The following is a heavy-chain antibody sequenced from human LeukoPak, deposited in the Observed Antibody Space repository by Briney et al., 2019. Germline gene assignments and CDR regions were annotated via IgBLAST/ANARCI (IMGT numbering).Heavy chain of an antibody. CDR2: ISSSSSTI. D-gene: IGHD3-10*01. CDR3: ARGGFGELFSSDY. CDR1: GFTFSSYS. V-gene: IGHV3-48*01. Sequence: GGSLRLSCAASGFTFSSYSMNWVRQAPGKGLEWVSYISSSSSTIYYADSVKGRFTISRDNAKNSLYLQMNSLRAEDTAVYYCARGGFGELFSSDYWGQGTLVTVSS. J-gene: IGHJ4*02.